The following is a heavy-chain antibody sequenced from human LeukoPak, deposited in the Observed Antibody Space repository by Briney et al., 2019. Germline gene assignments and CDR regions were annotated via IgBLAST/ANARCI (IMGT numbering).Heavy chain of an antibody. Sequence: GASVKVSCKASGYTFTGYYMHWVRQAPGQGLEWMGWINPNSGGTNYAQKFQGRVTMTRDTSISTAYMELSRLRSDDTAVYYCARDSRYCSGGSCYSVYYFDYWGQGTLVTVSS. D-gene: IGHD2-15*01. CDR2: INPNSGGT. V-gene: IGHV1-2*02. CDR1: GYTFTGYY. CDR3: ARDSRYCSGGSCYSVYYFDY. J-gene: IGHJ4*02.